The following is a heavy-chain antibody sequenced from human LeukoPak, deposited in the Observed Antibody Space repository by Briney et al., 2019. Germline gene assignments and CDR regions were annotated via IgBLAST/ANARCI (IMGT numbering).Heavy chain of an antibody. Sequence: GGSLRLSCAASGFTFNVAWMTWVRQDPGKGLEWVSSISSSSSYIYYADSVKGRFTISRDNAKNSLYLQMNSLRAEDTAVYYCARDWATYYYDSSGYHDAFDIWGQGTMVTVSS. CDR3: ARDWATYYYDSSGYHDAFDI. CDR2: ISSSSSYI. CDR1: GFTFNVAW. D-gene: IGHD3-22*01. V-gene: IGHV3-21*01. J-gene: IGHJ3*02.